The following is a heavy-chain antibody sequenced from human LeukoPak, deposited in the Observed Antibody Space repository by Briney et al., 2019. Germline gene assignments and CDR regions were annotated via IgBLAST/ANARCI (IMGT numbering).Heavy chain of an antibody. CDR1: GGSISSGGYY. CDR3: ARGNRHYYDSSGYYYGALFDY. Sequence: SRTLSLTCTVSGGSISSGGYYWSWIRQHPGKGLEWIGYIYYSGSTYYNPSLKSRVTISVDTSKNQFSLKLSSVTAADTAVYYCARGNRHYYDSSGYYYGALFDYWGQGTLVTVSS. CDR2: IYYSGST. J-gene: IGHJ4*02. D-gene: IGHD3-22*01. V-gene: IGHV4-31*03.